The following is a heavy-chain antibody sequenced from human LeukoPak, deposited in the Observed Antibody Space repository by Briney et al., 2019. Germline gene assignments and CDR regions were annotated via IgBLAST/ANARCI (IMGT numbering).Heavy chain of an antibody. V-gene: IGHV3-21*01. J-gene: IGHJ4*02. CDR3: ATERREYCSSTSCYGGFDY. CDR1: GFTFSSYS. Sequence: GGSLRLSCAASGFTFSSYSMNWVRQAPGKGLEWVSSISSSSSHIYYADSVKGRFTISRGNAKNSLYLQMNSLRAEDTAVYYCATERREYCSSTSCYGGFDYWGQGTLVTVSS. D-gene: IGHD2-2*01. CDR2: ISSSSSHI.